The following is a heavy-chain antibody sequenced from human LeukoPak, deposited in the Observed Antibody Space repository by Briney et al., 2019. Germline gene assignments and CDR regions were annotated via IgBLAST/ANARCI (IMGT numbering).Heavy chain of an antibody. CDR2: INYSGST. D-gene: IGHD3-3*01. J-gene: IGHJ6*02. CDR3: ARDEAIFGAGYYYGMDV. CDR1: GGSISSGGHY. V-gene: IGHV4-31*03. Sequence: SQTLTLTCTVSGGSISSGGHYWSWIRQHPGKGLEWIGYINYSGSTYYNPSLKSRVTISVDTSQNQFSLKLSSVTAADTAVYYCARDEAIFGAGYYYGMDVWGQGTTVTVSS.